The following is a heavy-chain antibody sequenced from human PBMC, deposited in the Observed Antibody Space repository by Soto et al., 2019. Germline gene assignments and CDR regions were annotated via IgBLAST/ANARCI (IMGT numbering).Heavy chain of an antibody. Sequence: ASVKVSCKASGYTFGNYDSNWVRQATGQGLEWMGWMNPKSGNRGYAQKFQGRVAMTRDTALTTAYLELSSLTSDDTAVYYCARVKSGGHSTDWGQGTQVTVSS. D-gene: IGHD5-12*01. CDR3: ARVKSGGHSTD. J-gene: IGHJ4*02. CDR2: MNPKSGNR. CDR1: GYTFGNYD. V-gene: IGHV1-8*01.